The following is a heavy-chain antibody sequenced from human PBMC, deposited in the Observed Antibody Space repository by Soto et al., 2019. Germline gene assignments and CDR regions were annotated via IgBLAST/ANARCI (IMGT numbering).Heavy chain of an antibody. CDR1: GFTFNRYA. D-gene: IGHD3-3*01. CDR2: IIDDGGRA. CDR3: AKGQDIPIFDHSHP. J-gene: IGHJ5*02. V-gene: IGHV3-23*01. Sequence: GGSLRLSCSASGFTFNRYAMSWVRQAPGKGLEWVSAIIDDGGRAYYADSVKGRFTISRDNSKNTLSLQMNSLRAEDTAVYYCAKGQDIPIFDHSHPSGPGTLLTVST.